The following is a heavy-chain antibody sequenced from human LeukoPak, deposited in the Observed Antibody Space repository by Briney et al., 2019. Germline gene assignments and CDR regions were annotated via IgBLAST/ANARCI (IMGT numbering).Heavy chain of an antibody. CDR2: ISESGDKT. CDR1: GFPFSNYA. J-gene: IGHJ4*02. Sequence: GGSLRLSCAASGFPFSNYAMSWVRQAPGKGLEWVSSISESGDKTDYADSVRGRFTISRDNSQNTLYLQMNSLRVEDTALYYCAKQWVDCWGQGTLVTVSS. V-gene: IGHV3-23*01. D-gene: IGHD1-26*01. CDR3: AKQWVDC.